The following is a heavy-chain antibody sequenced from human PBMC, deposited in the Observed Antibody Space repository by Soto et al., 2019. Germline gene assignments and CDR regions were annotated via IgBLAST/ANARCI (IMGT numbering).Heavy chain of an antibody. CDR1: GGSISSSNW. CDR3: ASYSGSYRKYSWFDP. V-gene: IGHV4-4*02. J-gene: IGHJ5*02. CDR2: IYHSGST. D-gene: IGHD1-26*01. Sequence: SETLSLTCAVSGGSISSSNWWSWVRQPPGKGLEWIGEIYHSGSTNYNPSLKSRVTISVDKSKNQFSLKLSSVTAADTAVYYCASYSGSYRKYSWFDPSGQGTLVTVSS.